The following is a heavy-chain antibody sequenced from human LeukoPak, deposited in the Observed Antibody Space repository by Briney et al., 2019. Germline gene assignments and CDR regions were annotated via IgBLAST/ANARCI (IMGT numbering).Heavy chain of an antibody. CDR2: ISYDGSNK. Sequence: GRPLRLSCAASGFTFSSYGMHWVRQAPGKGLEWVAVISYDGSNKYYADSVKGRFTISRDNSKNTLYLQMNSLRAEDTAVYYCAKGVAGTPYYYYGMDVWGQGTTVTVSS. CDR1: GFTFSSYG. J-gene: IGHJ6*02. CDR3: AKGVAGTPYYYYGMDV. V-gene: IGHV3-30*18. D-gene: IGHD6-19*01.